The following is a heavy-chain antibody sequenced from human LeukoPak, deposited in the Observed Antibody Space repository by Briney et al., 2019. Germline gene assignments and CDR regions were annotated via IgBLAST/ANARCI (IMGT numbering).Heavy chain of an antibody. CDR1: GYTFTGYY. CDR3: ATQRGSYLWGTDFDY. V-gene: IGHV1-2*02. CDR2: INPNSGDT. Sequence: ASVTVSCKASGYTFTGYYMHWVRQAPGQGLEGMGWINPNSGDTKFAREFQGRVTMTRDTSISTAYMGLSRLRSDDTAVYYCATQRGSYLWGTDFDYWGQGTLVTVSS. J-gene: IGHJ4*02. D-gene: IGHD3-16*01.